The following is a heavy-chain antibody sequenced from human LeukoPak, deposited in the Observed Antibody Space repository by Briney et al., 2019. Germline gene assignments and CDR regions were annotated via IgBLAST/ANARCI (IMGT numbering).Heavy chain of an antibody. CDR1: GGSTSSYY. V-gene: IGHV4-59*01. J-gene: IGHJ4*02. CDR3: ARGQWELLNRPFDY. CDR2: LYYSGST. Sequence: SETLSLTCTVSGGSTSSYYWSWIRQPPGRGLEWIGYLYYSGSTNYNPPLKSRVTISVDTSKNQFSLKLSSVTAADTAVYYCARGQWELLNRPFDYWGQGTLVTVSS. D-gene: IGHD1-26*01.